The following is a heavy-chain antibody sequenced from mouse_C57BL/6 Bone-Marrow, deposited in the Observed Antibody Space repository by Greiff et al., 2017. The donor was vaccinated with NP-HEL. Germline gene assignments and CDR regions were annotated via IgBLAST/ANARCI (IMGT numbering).Heavy chain of an antibody. CDR1: GYTFTSYW. CDR2: IDPSDSET. V-gene: IGHV1-52*01. J-gene: IGHJ2*01. CDR3: ARGGFDY. Sequence: QVQLKQSGAELARPGASVKLSCKASGYTFTSYWMHWVKQRPIQGLEWIGNIDPSDSETHYNQKFKDKATLTVDKSSSTAYMQLSSLTSEDSAVYYCARGGFDYWGQGTTLTVSS.